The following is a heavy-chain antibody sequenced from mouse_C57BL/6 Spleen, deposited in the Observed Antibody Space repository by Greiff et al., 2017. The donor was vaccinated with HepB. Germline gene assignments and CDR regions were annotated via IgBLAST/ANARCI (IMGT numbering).Heavy chain of an antibody. V-gene: IGHV1-69*01. CDR3: ARGERLLLRDYAMDY. J-gene: IGHJ4*01. Sequence: VQLQQSGAELVMPGASVKLSCKASGYTFTSYWMHWVKQRPGQGLEWIGEIDPSDSYTNYNQKFKGKSTLTVDKSSSTAYMPLSSLTSEDSAVYYCARGERLLLRDYAMDYWGQGTSVTVSS. CDR2: IDPSDSYT. CDR1: GYTFTSYW. D-gene: IGHD2-3*01.